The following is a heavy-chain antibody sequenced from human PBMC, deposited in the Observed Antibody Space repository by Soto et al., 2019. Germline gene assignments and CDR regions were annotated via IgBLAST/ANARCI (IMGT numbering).Heavy chain of an antibody. CDR2: IIPIFGTA. D-gene: IGHD2-15*01. V-gene: IGHV1-69*13. J-gene: IGHJ6*02. CDR3: ASFPGGCSGGSCPYYYYGMDV. CDR1: GGTFSSYA. Sequence: SVKVSCKASGGTFSSYAISWVRQAPGQGLEWMGGIIPIFGTANYAQKFQGRVTITADESTSTAYMELSSLRFEDTAVYYCASFPGGCSGGSCPYYYYGMDVWGQGTTVTVSS.